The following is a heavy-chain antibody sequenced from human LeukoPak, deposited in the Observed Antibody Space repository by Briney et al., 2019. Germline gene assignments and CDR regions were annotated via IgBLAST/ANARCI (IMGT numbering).Heavy chain of an antibody. D-gene: IGHD1-26*01. Sequence: GGSLRLSCAASEFSVGSNYMTWVRQAPGKGLEWVSLIYSGGSTYYADSVKGRFTISRDNSKNTLYLQMNSLRAEDTAVYYCARGALGATFNYFDYWGQGTLVTVSS. CDR3: ARGALGATFNYFDY. CDR1: EFSVGSNY. CDR2: IYSGGST. J-gene: IGHJ4*02. V-gene: IGHV3-66*01.